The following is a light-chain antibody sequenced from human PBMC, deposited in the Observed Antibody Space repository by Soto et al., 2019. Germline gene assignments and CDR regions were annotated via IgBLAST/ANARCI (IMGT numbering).Light chain of an antibody. CDR3: HNYNIAPWT. CDR1: QGISNY. CDR2: AGA. Sequence: DIQMTQSPSSLSASIGDRVTITCRASQGISNYLAWYRQKPGKVPKLLVYAGAGFESGVPSGFSGSGSGTDFTLTISSLKPEDVATNYGHNYNIAPWTFGQGTRWIS. J-gene: IGKJ1*01. V-gene: IGKV1-27*01.